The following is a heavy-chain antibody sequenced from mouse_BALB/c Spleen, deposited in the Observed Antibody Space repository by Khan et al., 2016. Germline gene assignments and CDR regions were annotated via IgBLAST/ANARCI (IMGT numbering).Heavy chain of an antibody. CDR1: GYTFTSYT. V-gene: IGHV1-4*01. J-gene: IGHJ2*01. CDR2: VNPSNAYT. D-gene: IGHD1-3*01. CDR3: AREKWLQGIFDY. Sequence: QVQLQQSGAELARPGASVKMSCKASGYTFTSYTMFWVKQRPGQGLEWLGYVNPSNAYTDYNQKFKDKATLTADKSYSTAYLQLNSLTSEGAAVYECAREKWLQGIFDYWGQGTTLTVSA.